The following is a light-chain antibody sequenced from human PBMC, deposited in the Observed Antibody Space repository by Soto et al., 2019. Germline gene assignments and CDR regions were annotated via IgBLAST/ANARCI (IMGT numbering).Light chain of an antibody. Sequence: QSALTQPRSVSGSPGQSVTISCTGTSNDFAIYKFVSWYQQYPGKAPKFMIFDVTKRPSGVPDRFSGSKSGDTASLSISGLQPEDEAVYYCCSFAGGSVVFGGGTKVTVL. CDR1: SNDFAIYKF. V-gene: IGLV2-11*01. CDR3: CSFAGGSVV. CDR2: DVT. J-gene: IGLJ2*01.